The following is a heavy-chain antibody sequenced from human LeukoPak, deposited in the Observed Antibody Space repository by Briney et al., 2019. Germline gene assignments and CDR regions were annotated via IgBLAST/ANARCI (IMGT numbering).Heavy chain of an antibody. Sequence: PGGSLRLSCAASGFTFSSYSMNWVRQAPGKGLEWVSSISSSSYIFYADSVKGRFTISRDNPKNSLYLQMNSLRAEDTAVYYCARRCSSTSCFDYWGQGTLVTVSS. CDR2: ISSSSYI. CDR3: ARRCSSTSCFDY. CDR1: GFTFSSYS. D-gene: IGHD2-2*01. J-gene: IGHJ4*02. V-gene: IGHV3-21*01.